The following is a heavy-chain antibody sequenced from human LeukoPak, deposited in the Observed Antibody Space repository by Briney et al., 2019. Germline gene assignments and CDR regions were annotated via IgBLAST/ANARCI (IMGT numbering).Heavy chain of an antibody. D-gene: IGHD3-22*01. Sequence: ASVKVSCKASGYTFTSYYMHWVRQAPGQGLEWMGIINPSGGSTSYAQKFQGRVTMTRDTSTSTVYMELSSLRSEDTAVYYCARISSTLWLRTPGGDYWGQGTLVTVSS. J-gene: IGHJ4*02. CDR2: INPSGGST. CDR3: ARISSTLWLRTPGGDY. CDR1: GYTFTSYY. V-gene: IGHV1-46*01.